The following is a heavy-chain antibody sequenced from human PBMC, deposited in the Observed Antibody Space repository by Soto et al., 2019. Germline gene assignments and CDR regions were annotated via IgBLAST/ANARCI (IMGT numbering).Heavy chain of an antibody. CDR2: IYYSGST. CDR3: ARDQGYPLSARYYDFWSGYYNYYYYMDV. J-gene: IGHJ6*03. Sequence: PSETLSLTFTVSVCSISSYYWGWIRPPPGKGLEWIGYIYYSGSTNYNPSLKSRVTISVDTSKNQFSLKLSSVTAADTAVYYCARDQGYPLSARYYDFWSGYYNYYYYMDVWGKGTTVTVSS. D-gene: IGHD3-3*01. V-gene: IGHV4-59*01. CDR1: VCSISSYY.